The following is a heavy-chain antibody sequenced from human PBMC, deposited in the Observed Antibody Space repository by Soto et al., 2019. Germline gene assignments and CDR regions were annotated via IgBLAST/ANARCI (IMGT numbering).Heavy chain of an antibody. Sequence: GGSLRLSCAASGFTFSSYAMSWVRQAPGKGLEWVSAISGSGGSTYYADSVKGRFTISRDNSKNTLYLQMNSLRAEDTAVYYCAKTAYDFWSGYYPGYYYMDVWGKGTTVTVS. D-gene: IGHD3-3*01. J-gene: IGHJ6*03. V-gene: IGHV3-23*01. CDR3: AKTAYDFWSGYYPGYYYMDV. CDR2: ISGSGGST. CDR1: GFTFSSYA.